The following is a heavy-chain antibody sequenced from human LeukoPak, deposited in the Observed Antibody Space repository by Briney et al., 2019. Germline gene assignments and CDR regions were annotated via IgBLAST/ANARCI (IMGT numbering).Heavy chain of an antibody. J-gene: IGHJ3*02. D-gene: IGHD4-23*01. Sequence: SETLSLTCTVSGGSISSYYWSWIRQPAGKGLEWIGRIYTSGSTNYNPPLKSRVTMSVDTSRNQFSLKLSSVTAADTAVYYCARGAYGGNSLGAFDIWGQGTMVTVSS. CDR1: GGSISSYY. CDR3: ARGAYGGNSLGAFDI. V-gene: IGHV4-4*07. CDR2: IYTSGST.